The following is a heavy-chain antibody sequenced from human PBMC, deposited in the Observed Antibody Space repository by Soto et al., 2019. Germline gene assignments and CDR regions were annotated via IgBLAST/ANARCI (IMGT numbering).Heavy chain of an antibody. Sequence: QVQLQESGPGLVKPSETLSLTCTVSGGSISSYYWSWIRQPPGKGLEWIGYIYYSGSTNYNPSLKSRVTISVDTSKNQFSLKLSSVTAADTAVYYCARGWSSGWYAGYWYFDLWGRGTLVTVSS. J-gene: IGHJ2*01. V-gene: IGHV4-59*08. CDR2: IYYSGST. CDR1: GGSISSYY. D-gene: IGHD6-19*01. CDR3: ARGWSSGWYAGYWYFDL.